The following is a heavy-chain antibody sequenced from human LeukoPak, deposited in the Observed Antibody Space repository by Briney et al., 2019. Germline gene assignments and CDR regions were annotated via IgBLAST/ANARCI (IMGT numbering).Heavy chain of an antibody. J-gene: IGHJ4*02. Sequence: PWGSPRLFCTGSGFTLSDYWMTWVRQAPGKGPEWVANIKQDGSQRYYVDFVRGRFTISRDNAKNSLFLQMNGLRAEDTAVYYCARRGGSSSRRSPIDYWGQGTLVTVSS. D-gene: IGHD6-6*01. CDR2: IKQDGSQR. CDR1: GFTLSDYW. V-gene: IGHV3-7*01. CDR3: ARRGGSSSRRSPIDY.